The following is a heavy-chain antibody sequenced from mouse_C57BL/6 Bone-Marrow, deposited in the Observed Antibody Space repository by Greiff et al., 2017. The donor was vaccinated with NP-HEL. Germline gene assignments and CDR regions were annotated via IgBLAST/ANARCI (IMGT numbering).Heavy chain of an antibody. J-gene: IGHJ4*01. CDR3: ARNSRGRSMDY. CDR2: IWTGGGP. Sequence: QVQLKESGPGLVAPSQSLSITCTVSGFSLTSYAISWVRQPPGKGLEWLGVIWTGGGPNYNSALKSSLSISKDHSKSRVFLKMNSMQTDDTARYCCARNSRGRSMDYWGQGTSVTVSS. V-gene: IGHV2-9-1*01. CDR1: GFSLTSYA.